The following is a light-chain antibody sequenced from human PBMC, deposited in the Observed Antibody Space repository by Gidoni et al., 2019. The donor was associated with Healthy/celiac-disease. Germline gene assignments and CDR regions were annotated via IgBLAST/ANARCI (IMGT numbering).Light chain of an antibody. CDR2: QDS. CDR1: KLGDKY. Sequence: SSALTPPPSVSVSPGQTASITCSGDKLGDKYACWYQQKPGQSPVLVIYQDSKRPSGIPERFSGSNSGNTATLTISGTQAMDEADYYCQAWDSSTVGVFGGGTKLTVL. V-gene: IGLV3-1*01. CDR3: QAWDSSTVGV. J-gene: IGLJ2*01.